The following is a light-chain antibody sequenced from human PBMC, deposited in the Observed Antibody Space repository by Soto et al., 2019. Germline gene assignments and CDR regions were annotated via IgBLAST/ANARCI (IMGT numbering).Light chain of an antibody. CDR3: QQYNSYSLT. CDR2: RAS. V-gene: IGKV1-5*03. J-gene: IGKJ4*01. Sequence: DLQMTQSPSTLSASVGDTVTITCRASQSISSWLAWYQQKPGKAPNLLIYRASSLQSGVPSRFSGSGSGTEFTLTISSLQPDDFAAYYCQQYNSYSLTFGGGTKVEIK. CDR1: QSISSW.